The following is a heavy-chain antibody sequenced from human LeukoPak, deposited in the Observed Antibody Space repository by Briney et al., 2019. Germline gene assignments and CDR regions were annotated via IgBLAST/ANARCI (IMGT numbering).Heavy chain of an antibody. D-gene: IGHD3-3*01. J-gene: IGHJ5*02. CDR2: YSGYT. CDR1: GGSISNYY. CDR3: AREDFWSASYNGWFDP. V-gene: IGHV4-59*12. Sequence: SETLSLTCTVSGGSISNYYWNWIRQPPGKGLEWIGYYSGYTNYNPSLKSRVTISVDTSKNQFSLKLSFVTAADTAVYYCAREDFWSASYNGWFDPWGQGTLVTASS.